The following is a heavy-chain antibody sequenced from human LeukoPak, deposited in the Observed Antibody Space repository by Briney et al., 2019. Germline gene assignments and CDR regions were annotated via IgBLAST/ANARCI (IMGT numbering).Heavy chain of an antibody. CDR3: AKAGWLMVYATPDY. J-gene: IGHJ4*02. CDR2: IYSGGST. D-gene: IGHD2-8*01. V-gene: IGHV3-53*01. Sequence: GGSLRLSCAASGFTVSSNYMSWVRQAPGKGLEWVSVIYSGGSTYYADSVKGRFTISRDNSKNTLYLQMNSLRAEDTAVYYCAKAGWLMVYATPDYWGQGTLVTVSS. CDR1: GFTVSSNY.